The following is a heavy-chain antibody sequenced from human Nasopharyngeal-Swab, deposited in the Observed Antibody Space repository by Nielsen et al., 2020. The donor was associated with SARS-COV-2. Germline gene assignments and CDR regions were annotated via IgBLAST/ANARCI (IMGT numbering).Heavy chain of an antibody. CDR1: GFTFSSYE. Sequence: GGSLRLSCAASGFTFSSYEMNWVRQAPGKGLEWVSYISSSGSTKYYADSVKGRFTISRDNAKNTVYLQMNSLRVEDTAVYYCVVAYYVWGSSRGMDVWGQGTTVTVSS. CDR2: ISSSGSTK. V-gene: IGHV3-48*03. J-gene: IGHJ6*02. CDR3: VVAYYVWGSSRGMDV. D-gene: IGHD3-16*01.